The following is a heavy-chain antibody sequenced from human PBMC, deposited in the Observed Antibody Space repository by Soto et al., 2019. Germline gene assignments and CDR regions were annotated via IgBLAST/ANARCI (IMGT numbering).Heavy chain of an antibody. CDR3: ARGRSIVATLVAGPDAFDI. Sequence: ASVKVSCKASGYTFTSYGISWVRQAPGQGLEWMGWISAYNGNTNYAQKLQGRVTMTTDTSTSTAHMELRSLRSDDTAVYYCARGRSIVATLVAGPDAFDIWGQGTMVT. V-gene: IGHV1-18*01. D-gene: IGHD5-12*01. CDR2: ISAYNGNT. CDR1: GYTFTSYG. J-gene: IGHJ3*02.